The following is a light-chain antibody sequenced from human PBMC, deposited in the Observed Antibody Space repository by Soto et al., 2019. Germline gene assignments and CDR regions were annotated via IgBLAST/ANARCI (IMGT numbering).Light chain of an antibody. CDR2: TNN. CDR3: AAWDDSLNGRGV. CDR1: TSNIGNNV. V-gene: IGLV1-44*01. J-gene: IGLJ3*02. Sequence: QSVLTQPPSASGTPGQRVTISCSGSTSNIGNNVVNWYQQRPGTAPKLLISTNNQRPSGVPDRFSGSKSGTSASLTITGLQSDDEADYCCAAWDDSLNGRGVFGGGTKLTVL.